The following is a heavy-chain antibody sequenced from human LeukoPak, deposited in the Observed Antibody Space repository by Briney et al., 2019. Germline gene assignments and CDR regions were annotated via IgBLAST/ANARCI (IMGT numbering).Heavy chain of an antibody. CDR1: GGSISSYY. CDR2: IYNSGST. D-gene: IGHD2-21*02. CDR3: ARVPPYCGGDCYFDY. J-gene: IGHJ4*02. V-gene: IGHV4-59*01. Sequence: SETLSLTCTVSGGSISSYYWSWIRQPPGKGLEWIGYIYNSGSTNYNPSLKSRVTMSVDTSKNQFSLKLSSVTAADTAVYYCARVPPYCGGDCYFDYWGQGTLVTVSA.